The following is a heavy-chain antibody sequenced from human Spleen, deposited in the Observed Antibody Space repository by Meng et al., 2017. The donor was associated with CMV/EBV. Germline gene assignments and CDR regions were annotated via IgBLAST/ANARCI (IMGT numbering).Heavy chain of an antibody. Sequence: ASVKVSCKASGGTFSSYAIGWVRQAPGQGLEWMGWINPSSGDSKSAQKFQGRVTMTRDTSISTAYMELNRLTSDDTAVYFCARVPSVAAADPWGQGTLVTVSS. V-gene: IGHV1-2*02. CDR3: ARVPSVAAADP. J-gene: IGHJ5*02. D-gene: IGHD6-13*01. CDR2: INPSSGDS. CDR1: GGTFSSYA.